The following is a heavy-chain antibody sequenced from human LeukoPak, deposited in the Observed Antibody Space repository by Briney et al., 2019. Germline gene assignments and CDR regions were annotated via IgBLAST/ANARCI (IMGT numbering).Heavy chain of an antibody. V-gene: IGHV4-39*01. CDR1: GGSLSSTNNY. CDR2: LSYNGGT. Sequence: SETLSLTCSVSGGSLSSTNNYWGWIRQPPGEGLEWIGSLSYNGGTYYNPSLESRVTISVDTSKNQYSLKLISVTVADTALYYCARQRSPCSGGACYFDYWGQGTLVTVSS. CDR3: ARQRSPCSGGACYFDY. J-gene: IGHJ4*02. D-gene: IGHD2-15*01.